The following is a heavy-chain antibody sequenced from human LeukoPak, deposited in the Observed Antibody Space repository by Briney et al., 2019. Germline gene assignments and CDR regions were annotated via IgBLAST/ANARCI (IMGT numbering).Heavy chain of an antibody. CDR1: GYTFAHNN. Sequence: GASVKVSCKASGYTFAHNNIDWMRQATGQGLEWMGYMSPNNGNTGYAQKFQGRATMTRDPSTSTAYMELSSLTSEDTAIYFCARWSNTSPGGFDSWGQGSLVTVSS. V-gene: IGHV1-8*01. D-gene: IGHD3-16*01. CDR2: MSPNNGNT. CDR3: ARWSNTSPGGFDS. J-gene: IGHJ4*02.